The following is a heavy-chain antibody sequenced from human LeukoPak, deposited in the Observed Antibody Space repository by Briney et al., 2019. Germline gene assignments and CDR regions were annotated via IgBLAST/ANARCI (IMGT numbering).Heavy chain of an antibody. Sequence: GGSLRLSCAASGFMFSSYWMSWVRQAPGKGLEWVADIKEDGSEKSYVDSVKGRFTISRDNAKNSLYLQMNTLRAEDTAVYYCARLTRSSNYYDSSGYYAYYFDYWGQGTLVTVSS. V-gene: IGHV3-7*01. CDR3: ARLTRSSNYYDSSGYYAYYFDY. CDR1: GFMFSSYW. J-gene: IGHJ4*02. D-gene: IGHD3-22*01. CDR2: IKEDGSEK.